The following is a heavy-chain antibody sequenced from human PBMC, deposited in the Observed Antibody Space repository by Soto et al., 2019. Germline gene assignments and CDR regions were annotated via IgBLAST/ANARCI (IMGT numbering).Heavy chain of an antibody. CDR2: IKSKTDGGTT. V-gene: IGHV3-15*07. CDR3: TTDYCSGGSCYMDV. D-gene: IGHD2-15*01. CDR1: GFTFSNAW. J-gene: IGHJ6*02. Sequence: ESGGGLVKPGGSLRLSCAASGFTFSNAWMNWVRQAPGKGLEWVGRIKSKTDGGTTDYAAPVKGRFTISRDDSKNTLYLQMNSLKTEDTAVYYCTTDYCSGGSCYMDVWGQGTTVTVSS.